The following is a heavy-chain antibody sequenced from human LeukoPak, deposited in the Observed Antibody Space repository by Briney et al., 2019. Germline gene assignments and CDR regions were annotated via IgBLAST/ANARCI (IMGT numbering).Heavy chain of an antibody. CDR3: ARLQPLVIPAAKLGFDY. CDR1: GFTFSSYW. V-gene: IGHV3-7*03. D-gene: IGHD2-2*01. J-gene: IGHJ4*02. CDR2: INQDGSEK. Sequence: PGGSLRLSCAASGFTFSSYWMSWVRQAPGKGLEWVANINQDGSEKYYVDSVKGRFTISRDNSRDRIYLQMNSLRTDDTAVYYCARLQPLVIPAAKLGFDYWGQGTLVTVSS.